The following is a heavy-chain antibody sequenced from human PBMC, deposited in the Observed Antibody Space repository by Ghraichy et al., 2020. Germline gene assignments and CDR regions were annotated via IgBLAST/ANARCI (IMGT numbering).Heavy chain of an antibody. CDR1: GFTFSSYA. Sequence: GALNISCAASGFTFSSYAMSWVRQAPGKGLEWVSAISGSGGSTYYADSVKGRFTISRDNSKNTLYLQMNSLRAEDTAVYYCAKDLERGATIFSFDYWGQGTLVTVSS. J-gene: IGHJ4*02. D-gene: IGHD3-9*01. V-gene: IGHV3-23*01. CDR3: AKDLERGATIFSFDY. CDR2: ISGSGGST.